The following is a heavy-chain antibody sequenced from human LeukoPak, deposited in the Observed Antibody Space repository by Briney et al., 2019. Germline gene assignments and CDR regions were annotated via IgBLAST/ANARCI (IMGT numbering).Heavy chain of an antibody. J-gene: IGHJ4*02. Sequence: GGSLRLSCAASGFHFSSHAMTWVRQTPTKGLEWVSSVTADGGSVHYADSVKGRFTISRDNSKSTLFLQMNSLRAEDSAIYFCGYFDSSGFYYGRLRYWGQGTPVTVSS. CDR1: GFHFSSHA. CDR2: VTADGGSV. V-gene: IGHV3-23*01. D-gene: IGHD3-22*01. CDR3: GYFDSSGFYYGRLRY.